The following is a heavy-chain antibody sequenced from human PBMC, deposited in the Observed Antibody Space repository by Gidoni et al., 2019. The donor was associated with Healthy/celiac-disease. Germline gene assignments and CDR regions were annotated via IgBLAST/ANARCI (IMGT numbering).Heavy chain of an antibody. J-gene: IGHJ4*02. D-gene: IGHD3-9*01. CDR1: GFTFSSYA. V-gene: IGHV3-23*01. CDR3: ASTYYDILTGYGGARDY. CDR2: ISGSGCST. Sequence: EVQLLEAGGGLVQTGGYLRPSCAASGFTFSSYAMVWVSQAPGKGLEWVTAISGSGCSTDYADSVKGRFTISRDNSKNTLYLQINSLRAEDTAVYYCASTYYDILTGYGGARDYWGQGTLVTVSS.